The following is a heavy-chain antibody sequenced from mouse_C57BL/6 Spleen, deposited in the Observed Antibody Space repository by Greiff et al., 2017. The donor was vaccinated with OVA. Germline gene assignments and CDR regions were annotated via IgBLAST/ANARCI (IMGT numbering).Heavy chain of an antibody. CDR1: GFTFSDYG. J-gene: IGHJ2*01. V-gene: IGHV5-17*01. CDR3: ARSRLRYFDY. D-gene: IGHD2-2*01. CDR2: ISSGSSTI. Sequence: EVKLQESGGGLVKPGGSLKLSCAASGFTFSDYGMHWVRQAPEKGLEWVAYISSGSSTIYYADTVKGRFTISRDNAKNTLFLQMTSLRSEDTAMYYCARSRLRYFDYWGQGTTLTVSS.